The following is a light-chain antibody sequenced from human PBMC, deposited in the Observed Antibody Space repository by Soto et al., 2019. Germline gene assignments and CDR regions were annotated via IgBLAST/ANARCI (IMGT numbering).Light chain of an antibody. CDR2: GAS. CDR3: QQYNKWHPYT. V-gene: IGKV3-15*01. Sequence: EIVMTQSPATLSVSPGERATLSCRASQSVSSNLAWYQQKPGQAPRLLIYGASTRATGIPARFSGSGSGTEFTLTTSSLQSDDFVVYYCQQYNKWHPYTFGQGTKLEIK. CDR1: QSVSSN. J-gene: IGKJ2*01.